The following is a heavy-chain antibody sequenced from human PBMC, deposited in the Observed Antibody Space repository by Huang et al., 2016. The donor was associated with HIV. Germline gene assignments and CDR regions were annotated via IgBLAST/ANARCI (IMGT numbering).Heavy chain of an antibody. CDR1: GFTFSSYS. V-gene: IGHV3-21*01. J-gene: IGHJ4*02. D-gene: IGHD6-13*01. CDR3: ASEIAAASIDY. CDR2: MSSSSSYI. Sequence: EVQLVESGGGLVKPGGSLRLSCAASGFTFSSYSMNWVRQARGKGLEWVSSMSSSSSYIYYADSVKGRFTISRDNAKNSLYLQMNSLRAEDTAVYYCASEIAAASIDYWGQGTLVTVSS.